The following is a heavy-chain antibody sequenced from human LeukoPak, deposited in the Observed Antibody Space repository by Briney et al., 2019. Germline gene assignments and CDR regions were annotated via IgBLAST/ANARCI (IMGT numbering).Heavy chain of an antibody. D-gene: IGHD7-27*01. J-gene: IGHJ3*02. CDR3: TRVGHWGSYDAFAI. CDR2: IRSSGSPI. Sequence: PGGSLRLSCAASGVTFSDYYMSWIRQAPGKGLEWVAFTSSGVSTYIRSSGSPIEYADSVKGRFTISRDNAKNSLYLQMNSLRAEVTAVYFCTRVGHWGSYDAFAIWVQGTMVTVSS. V-gene: IGHV3-11*01. CDR1: GVTFSDYY.